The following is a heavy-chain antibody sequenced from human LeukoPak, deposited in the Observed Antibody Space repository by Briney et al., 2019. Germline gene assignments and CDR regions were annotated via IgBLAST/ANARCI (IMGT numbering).Heavy chain of an antibody. J-gene: IGHJ6*03. CDR2: ISSSSSYI. D-gene: IGHD2-2*03. Sequence: PGGSLGLSCAASGFTFSSYSMNWVRQAPGKGLEWVSSISSSSSYIYYADSVKGRFTISRDNSKNTLSLQMNSLRAEDTAVYYCAKDGSTGYCSSTTRYGDYYYYMDVWGKGTTVTISS. CDR1: GFTFSSYS. CDR3: AKDGSTGYCSSTTRYGDYYYYMDV. V-gene: IGHV3-21*01.